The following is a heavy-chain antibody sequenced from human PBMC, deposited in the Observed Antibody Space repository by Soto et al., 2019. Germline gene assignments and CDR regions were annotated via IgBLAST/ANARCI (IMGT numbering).Heavy chain of an antibody. D-gene: IGHD2-15*01. Sequence: QVQLQESGPGLVKPSGTLSLTCAVSGGSISSSNWWSWVRQPPGKGLEWIGEMYHSGSTNHNPSLKSRVTISVDKSTNQFSLELSSVTAADTAVYYCARAHCSGGSCSSVQHWFDPWGQGPLVTVSS. CDR1: GGSISSSNW. J-gene: IGHJ5*02. CDR3: ARAHCSGGSCSSVQHWFDP. CDR2: MYHSGST. V-gene: IGHV4-4*02.